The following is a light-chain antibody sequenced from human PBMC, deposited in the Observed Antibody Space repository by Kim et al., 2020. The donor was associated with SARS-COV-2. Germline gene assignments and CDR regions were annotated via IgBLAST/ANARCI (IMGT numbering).Light chain of an antibody. V-gene: IGLV10-54*04. Sequence: QTPTITCNGNKNNVGTHGPAWLRQHPGHPPQLLSYTTDNRPSAISERFSASRSANTASLTITGLQPEDEADYYCSSWDSSLSAWVFGGGTKLTVL. CDR1: KNNVGTHG. CDR2: TTD. CDR3: SSWDSSLSAWV. J-gene: IGLJ3*02.